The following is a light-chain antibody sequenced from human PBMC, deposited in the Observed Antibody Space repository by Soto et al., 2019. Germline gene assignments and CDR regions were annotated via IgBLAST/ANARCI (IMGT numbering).Light chain of an antibody. CDR1: SSDIGGYNY. J-gene: IGLJ1*01. CDR2: DVI. Sequence: QPGLTQPRSVSGYPGQSVTISCTGTSSDIGGYNYVSWYQQHPGKAPKLMIYDVIKRPSGVPDRFSGSQSGNTASLTIYGLQAEDEADYYCGSYAGSYTHVFGAGPKVTAL. CDR3: GSYAGSYTHV. V-gene: IGLV2-11*01.